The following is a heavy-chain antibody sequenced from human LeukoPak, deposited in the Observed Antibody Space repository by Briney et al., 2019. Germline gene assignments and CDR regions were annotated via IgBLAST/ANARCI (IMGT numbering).Heavy chain of an antibody. V-gene: IGHV1-24*01. D-gene: IGHD1-7*01. Sequence: ASVKVSCKVSGYTLTELSMHWARQAPGKGLEWMGGFDPEDGETIYAQKFQGRVTMTEDTSTDTAYMELSSLRSEDTAVYYCATAIVVAGTTEYAFDIWGQGTMVTVPS. CDR2: FDPEDGET. J-gene: IGHJ3*02. CDR1: GYTLTELS. CDR3: ATAIVVAGTTEYAFDI.